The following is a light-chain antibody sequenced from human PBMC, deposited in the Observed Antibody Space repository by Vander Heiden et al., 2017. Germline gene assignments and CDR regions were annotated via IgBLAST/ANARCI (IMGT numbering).Light chain of an antibody. Sequence: EIVSTQSPGTLSLSPGERATLPRRASQSVSSSYLAWYQQKPGQAPRLLIYGASSRATGIPDRFSGSGSGTDFTLTISRLEPEDFAVYYCQQYGSSPYTFGQGTKLEIK. CDR3: QQYGSSPYT. CDR1: QSVSSSY. V-gene: IGKV3-20*01. CDR2: GAS. J-gene: IGKJ2*01.